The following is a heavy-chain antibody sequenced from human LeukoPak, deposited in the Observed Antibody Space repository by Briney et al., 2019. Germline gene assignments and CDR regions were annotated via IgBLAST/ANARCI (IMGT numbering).Heavy chain of an antibody. CDR3: ARDGGYCSSTSCYIYYDY. J-gene: IGHJ4*02. CDR2: INPNSGGT. V-gene: IGHV1-2*02. CDR1: GSTFTGYY. Sequence: ASVKVSCKASGSTFTGYYMHCLRQALGQGPEWMVWINPNSGGTNYAQKFQGRVTMTRDTSISTAYMELSRLRADDTAVYYCARDGGYCSSTSCYIYYDYSGQGTLVTVSS. D-gene: IGHD2-2*02.